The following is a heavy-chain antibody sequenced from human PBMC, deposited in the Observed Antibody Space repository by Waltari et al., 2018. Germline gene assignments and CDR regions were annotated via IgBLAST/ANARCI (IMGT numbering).Heavy chain of an antibody. D-gene: IGHD3-10*01. Sequence: EVQLVESGGGLVQPGRSLRLSCAASGFTFDDYAMHWVRQAPGKGLEWVSGISWNSGSIGYADSVKGRFTISRDNAKNSLYLQMNSLRAEDTALYYCAKGTAVTMVRGVTYYFDYWGQGTLVTVSS. CDR2: ISWNSGSI. CDR3: AKGTAVTMVRGVTYYFDY. J-gene: IGHJ4*02. V-gene: IGHV3-9*01. CDR1: GFTFDDYA.